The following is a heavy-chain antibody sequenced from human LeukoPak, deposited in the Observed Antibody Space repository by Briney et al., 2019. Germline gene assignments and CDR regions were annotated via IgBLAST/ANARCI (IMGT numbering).Heavy chain of an antibody. D-gene: IGHD3-22*01. CDR3: TITSYDSSGYAGH. V-gene: IGHV3-15*01. Sequence: GGSLRLSCAAAGFTLSNAWMSWVRQAPGKGLEWVGRIKSKTDGGTTDYAAPVKGRFTISRDDSKNTLYLQMNSLKTEDTAVYYCTITSYDSSGYAGHWGQGTLVTVSS. CDR1: GFTLSNAW. J-gene: IGHJ4*02. CDR2: IKSKTDGGTT.